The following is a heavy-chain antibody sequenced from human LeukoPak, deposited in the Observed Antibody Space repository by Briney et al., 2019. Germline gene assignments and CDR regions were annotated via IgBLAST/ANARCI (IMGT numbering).Heavy chain of an antibody. J-gene: IGHJ3*02. D-gene: IGHD1-26*01. CDR1: GFTFSSYV. CDR2: IPYDGSNK. CDR3: ARDLGIVGATGRRDAFDI. Sequence: GGSLRLSCAASGFTFSSYVMHWVRQAPGKGLEWVSFIPYDGSNKYYADSVKGRFTISRDNSKNTLYLQMNSLRAEDTAVYYCARDLGIVGATGRRDAFDIWGQGTMVTVSS. V-gene: IGHV3-30*02.